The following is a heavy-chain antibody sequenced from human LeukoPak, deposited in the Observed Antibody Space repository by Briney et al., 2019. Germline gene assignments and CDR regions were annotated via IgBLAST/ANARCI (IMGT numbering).Heavy chain of an antibody. CDR3: AKGGGRLYYFDY. Sequence: GGSLRLSCAASGFTFSTFTMNWVRQAPGRGLEWVSGISGSDSSTYYADSVKGRFTISRDNSRNTLYLQINSLRVEDTAVYYCAKGGGRLYYFDYWGQGTLVTVSS. J-gene: IGHJ4*02. D-gene: IGHD4-23*01. CDR1: GFTFSTFT. V-gene: IGHV3-23*01. CDR2: ISGSDSST.